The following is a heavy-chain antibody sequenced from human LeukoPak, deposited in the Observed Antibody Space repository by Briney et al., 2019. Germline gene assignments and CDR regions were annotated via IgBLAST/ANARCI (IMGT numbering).Heavy chain of an antibody. D-gene: IGHD2-21*02. Sequence: GGSLRLSCAASGFTFSSFEMHWVRQAPGQGLEWLSKISSSGGTIYSADSVKGRFTISRDNTKNSLYLQMNGLRPEDTAVYYCARDRPGVTNGIDNWGQGTLVTVSS. J-gene: IGHJ4*02. CDR1: GFTFSSFE. CDR2: ISSSGGTI. V-gene: IGHV3-48*03. CDR3: ARDRPGVTNGIDN.